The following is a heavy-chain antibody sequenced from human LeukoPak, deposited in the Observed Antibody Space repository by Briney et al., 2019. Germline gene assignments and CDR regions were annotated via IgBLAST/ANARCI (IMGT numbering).Heavy chain of an antibody. CDR1: GGSISSGSYY. Sequence: PSETLSLTCTVSGGSISSGSYYWSWIRQPAGKGLEWIGRIYTSGSTNYNPSLKSRVTISVDTSKYQFSLKLSSVTAADTAVYYCASSRYDFWSFRYWGQGTLVTVPS. CDR2: IYTSGST. D-gene: IGHD3-3*01. J-gene: IGHJ4*02. CDR3: ASSRYDFWSFRY. V-gene: IGHV4-61*02.